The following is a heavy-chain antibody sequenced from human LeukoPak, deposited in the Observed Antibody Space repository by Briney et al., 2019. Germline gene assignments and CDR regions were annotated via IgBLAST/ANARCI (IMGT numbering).Heavy chain of an antibody. Sequence: GGAPRLTCAGSGFTFSSNAPGLGRPAPGKGVGWVPAISGSGGNTYYADSVRGRFTISRDNSKNTLYLQMNTLRAEDTAVYYCATTKQARRYFDYWGQGTLVTVSS. CDR3: ATTKQARRYFDY. J-gene: IGHJ4*02. CDR1: GFTFSSNA. D-gene: IGHD1-1*01. CDR2: ISGSGGNT. V-gene: IGHV3-23*01.